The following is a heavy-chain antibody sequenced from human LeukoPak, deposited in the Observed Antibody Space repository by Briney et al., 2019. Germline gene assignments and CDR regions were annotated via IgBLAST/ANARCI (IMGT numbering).Heavy chain of an antibody. CDR3: AKSDCGGDGCKLLNY. V-gene: IGHV3-23*01. D-gene: IGHD2-21*01. J-gene: IGHJ4*02. Sequence: GGSLRLSCVASGFTFSKFSMAWVRQAPEKGLEWVSSISEIGDATGYAESVKGRFTISRDNSKGTVWLQMNSLRAEDTAVYYCAKSDCGGDGCKLLNYWAQGTLVTVSS. CDR1: GFTFSKFS. CDR2: ISEIGDAT.